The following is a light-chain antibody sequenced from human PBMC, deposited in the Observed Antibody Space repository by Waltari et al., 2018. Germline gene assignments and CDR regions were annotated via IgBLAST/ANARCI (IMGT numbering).Light chain of an antibody. V-gene: IGLV2-14*03. CDR3: SSYTSSSLYV. Sequence: QSALTQPAPVSGSPGQSITISCTGTSSDVGGFNYVSWYQQHPGKAPKLMIYDVSNRPSGVSNRFSGSKSGNTASLIISGLQAEDEADYYCSSYTSSSLYVFGRGTKVTVL. CDR2: DVS. J-gene: IGLJ1*01. CDR1: SSDVGGFNY.